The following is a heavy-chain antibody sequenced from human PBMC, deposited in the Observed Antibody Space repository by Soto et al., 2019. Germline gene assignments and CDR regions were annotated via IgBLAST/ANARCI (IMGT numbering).Heavy chain of an antibody. D-gene: IGHD3-3*01. CDR1: GFTFSDYY. Sequence: EGSLRLSCAASGFTFSDYYMSWIRQAPGKGLEWVSYISSSGGTIYYADSVKGRFAISRDNAKNSLYLQMNSLRAEDTAVYYCARDLYTIFGVVTDAFDIWGQGTMVTVSS. CDR3: ARDLYTIFGVVTDAFDI. J-gene: IGHJ3*02. CDR2: ISSSGGTI. V-gene: IGHV3-11*01.